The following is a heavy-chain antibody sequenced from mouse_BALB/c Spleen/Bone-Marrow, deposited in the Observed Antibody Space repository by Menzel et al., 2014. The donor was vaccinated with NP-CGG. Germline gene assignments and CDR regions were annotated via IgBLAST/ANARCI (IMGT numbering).Heavy chain of an antibody. J-gene: IGHJ2*01. CDR3: ARLTYYGLSDY. Sequence: EVQLQESGGGLVQPGGSLKLSCTASGFDFSRYWMSWVRQAPGKGLQWIGEINPESSTINYTSSLKDKFIISRDNAKNTLYLQMNKVRSEDTALYYCARLTYYGLSDYWGQGTTLTVSS. CDR2: INPESSTI. D-gene: IGHD1-2*01. CDR1: GFDFSRYW. V-gene: IGHV4-1*02.